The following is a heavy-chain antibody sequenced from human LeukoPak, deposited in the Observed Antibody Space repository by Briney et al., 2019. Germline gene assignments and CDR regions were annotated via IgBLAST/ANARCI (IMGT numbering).Heavy chain of an antibody. D-gene: IGHD6-19*01. Sequence: SETLSLTCTVSGGSISSSSYYWGWIRQPPGKGLEWIGSIYYSGSTYYNPSLKSRVTISVDTSKNQFSLRLSSVTAADTAVYYCASLSSGWHYYYYYGMDVWGQRTTVTVSS. V-gene: IGHV4-39*01. CDR1: GGSISSSSYY. CDR2: IYYSGST. CDR3: ASLSSGWHYYYYYGMDV. J-gene: IGHJ6*02.